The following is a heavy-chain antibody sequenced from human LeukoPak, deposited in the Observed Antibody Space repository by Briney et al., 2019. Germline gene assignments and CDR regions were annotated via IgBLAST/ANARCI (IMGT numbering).Heavy chain of an antibody. CDR2: ISGSGGST. D-gene: IGHD5-12*01. V-gene: IGHV3-23*01. CDR1: GFTFSSYA. Sequence: GGSLRLSWAASGFTFSSYAMSWVRQAPGKGLEWVSAISGSGGSTYYADSVKGRFTISRDNSKNTLYLQMNSLRAEDTAVYYCAKLDIVAKGEDYWGQGTLVTVSS. J-gene: IGHJ4*02. CDR3: AKLDIVAKGEDY.